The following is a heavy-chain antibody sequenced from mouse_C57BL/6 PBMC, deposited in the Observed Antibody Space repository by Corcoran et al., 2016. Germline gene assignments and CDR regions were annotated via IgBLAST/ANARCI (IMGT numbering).Heavy chain of an antibody. V-gene: IGHV9-3*01. J-gene: IGHJ2*01. Sequence: QIQLVQSGPELKKPGETVKISCKASGYTFTTYGMSWVKQAPGKGLKWMGWINTYSGVPTYADDFKGRFAFSLETSASTAYLQINNLKNEDTATYFCARTTVVAYYFDYWGQGTTLTVSS. CDR1: GYTFTTYG. CDR3: ARTTVVAYYFDY. D-gene: IGHD1-1*01. CDR2: INTYSGVP.